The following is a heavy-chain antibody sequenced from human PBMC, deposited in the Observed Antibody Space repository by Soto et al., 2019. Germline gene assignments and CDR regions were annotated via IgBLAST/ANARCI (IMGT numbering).Heavy chain of an antibody. V-gene: IGHV1-69*13. CDR1: GGTFSSYA. Sequence: SVKVSCKASGGTFSSYAISWVRQAPGQGLEWMGGIIPIFGTANYAQKFQGRVTITADESTSTAYMELSSLRSEDTAVYYCARVTKLYTKELLIENWFDPWGQGTLVTVSS. D-gene: IGHD1-7*01. CDR2: IIPIFGTA. CDR3: ARVTKLYTKELLIENWFDP. J-gene: IGHJ5*02.